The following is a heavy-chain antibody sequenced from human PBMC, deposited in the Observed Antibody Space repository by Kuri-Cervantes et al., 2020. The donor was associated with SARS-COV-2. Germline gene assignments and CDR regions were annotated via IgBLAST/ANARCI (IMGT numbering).Heavy chain of an antibody. J-gene: IGHJ6*02. V-gene: IGHV4-59*08. Sequence: SETLSPTCTVSGGSISSYYWSWIRQPPGKGLEWIGYIYYSGSTNYNPSLKSRVTISVDTSKNQFSLKLSSVTAADTAVYYCARHALSSSVRGGGEYYYYYGMDVWGQGTTVTVSS. CDR1: GGSISSYY. CDR3: ARHALSSSVRGGGEYYYYYGMDV. CDR2: IYYSGST. D-gene: IGHD3-10*01.